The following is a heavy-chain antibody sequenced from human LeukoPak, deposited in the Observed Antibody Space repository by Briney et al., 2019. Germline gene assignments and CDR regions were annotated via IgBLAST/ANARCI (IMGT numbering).Heavy chain of an antibody. Sequence: GGSLRLSCAASGFTVSSKYMSWVRQAPGKGLEWVSTLYSNGNTYYADSVKGRFTISRDNSKNTLSLQMNSLRAEDTAVYYCARDYYDGSAYYSYYEYWGQGALVTVSS. D-gene: IGHD3-22*01. V-gene: IGHV3-53*01. CDR1: GFTVSSKY. CDR3: ARDYYDGSAYYSYYEY. CDR2: LYSNGNT. J-gene: IGHJ4*02.